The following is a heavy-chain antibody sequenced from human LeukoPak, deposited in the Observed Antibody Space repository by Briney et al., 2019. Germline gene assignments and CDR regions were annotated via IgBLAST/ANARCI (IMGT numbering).Heavy chain of an antibody. D-gene: IGHD3-16*01. CDR1: GFTFSSYS. CDR2: ISSTSSAK. V-gene: IGHV3-48*04. CDR3: ARVIRSYGDSAY. Sequence: GGSLRLSCAASGFTFSSYSMNWVRQAPGKGLEWLSYISSTSSAKYYADSLKGRFTISRDNAKNSLYLQMDSLRAEDTAVYYCARVIRSYGDSAYWGQGTLVTVSS. J-gene: IGHJ4*02.